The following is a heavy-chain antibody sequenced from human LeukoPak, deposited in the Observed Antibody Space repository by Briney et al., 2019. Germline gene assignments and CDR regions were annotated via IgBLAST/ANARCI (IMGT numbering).Heavy chain of an antibody. CDR1: GGSFSDYF. CDR2: INHSGRT. J-gene: IGHJ6*02. CDR3: ARDVVVVPAAIHYGMDV. V-gene: IGHV4-34*01. Sequence: SETMSLTCAVYGGSFSDYFWGWIRHPPGKGLEWIGEINHSGRTYYNPSLKSRVTISVDTSKNQFSLNLSSVTAADTAVYYCARDVVVVPAAIHYGMDVWGQGTTVTVSS. D-gene: IGHD2-2*01.